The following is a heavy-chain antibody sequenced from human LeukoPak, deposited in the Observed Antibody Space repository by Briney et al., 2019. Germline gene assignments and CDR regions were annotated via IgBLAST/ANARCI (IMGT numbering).Heavy chain of an antibody. CDR3: ARDGVSVAGDGDWFDP. Sequence: ASVKVSCKASGYTFTSCGISWVRQAPGQGLEWMGWINPNSGGTNYAQKFQGRVTMTRDTSISTAYMELSRLRSDDTAVYYCARDGVSVAGDGDWFDPWGQGTLVTVSS. CDR2: INPNSGGT. CDR1: GYTFTSCG. V-gene: IGHV1-2*02. D-gene: IGHD6-19*01. J-gene: IGHJ5*02.